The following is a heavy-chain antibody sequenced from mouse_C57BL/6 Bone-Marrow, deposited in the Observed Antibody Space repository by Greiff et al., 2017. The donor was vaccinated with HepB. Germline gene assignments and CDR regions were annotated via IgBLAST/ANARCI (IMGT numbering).Heavy chain of an antibody. D-gene: IGHD1-1*01. V-gene: IGHV6-3*01. CDR2: IRLKSDNYAT. J-gene: IGHJ2*01. Sequence: DVMLVESGGGLVQPGGSMKLSCVASGFTFSNYWMNWVRQSPEKGLEWVAQIRLKSDNYATHYAESVKGRFTISRDDYKSSVYLQMNNLRAEDTGIYYYTASYDGSSCYDFWDRGTTLTVSS. CDR3: TASYDGSSCYDF. CDR1: GFTFSNYW.